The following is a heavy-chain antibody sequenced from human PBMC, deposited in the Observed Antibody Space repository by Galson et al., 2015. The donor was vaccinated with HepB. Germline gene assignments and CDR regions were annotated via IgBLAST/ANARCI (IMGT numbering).Heavy chain of an antibody. V-gene: IGHV3-21*01. Sequence: SLRLSCAASGFTFSSYSMNWVRQAPGKGLEWVSSISSSSSYIYYADSVKGRFTISRGNAKNSLYLQMNSLRAEDTAVYYCARDLTSLYCGGDCPPGGAFDIWGQGTMVTVSS. CDR3: ARDLTSLYCGGDCPPGGAFDI. CDR2: ISSSSSYI. J-gene: IGHJ3*02. CDR1: GFTFSSYS. D-gene: IGHD2-21*02.